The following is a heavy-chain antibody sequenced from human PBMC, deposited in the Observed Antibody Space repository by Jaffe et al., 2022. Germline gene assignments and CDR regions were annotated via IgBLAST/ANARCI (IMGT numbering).Heavy chain of an antibody. CDR1: GYSISSGYY. V-gene: IGHV4-38-2*02. J-gene: IGHJ5*02. D-gene: IGHD6-19*01. CDR2: IYHSGST. Sequence: QVQLQESGPGLVKPSETLSLTCAVSGYSISSGYYWGWIRQPPGKGLEWIGSIYHSGSTYYNPSLKSRVTISVDTSKNQFSLKLSSVTAADTAVYYCARDYGIAVAGTENWFDPWGQGTLVTVSS. CDR3: ARDYGIAVAGTENWFDP.